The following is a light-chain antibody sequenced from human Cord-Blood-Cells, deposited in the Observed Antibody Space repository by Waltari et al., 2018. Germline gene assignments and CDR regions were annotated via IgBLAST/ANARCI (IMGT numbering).Light chain of an antibody. J-gene: IGKJ1*01. Sequence: ALRMTQSPSSFSASTGDRVTITCRASQGISSYLAWYQQKPGKAPKLLIYAASTLQSGVPSRFSGSGSGTDFTLTISCLQSEDFATYYCQQYYSYPRTFG. CDR1: QGISSY. CDR2: AAS. V-gene: IGKV1-8*01. CDR3: QQYYSYPRT.